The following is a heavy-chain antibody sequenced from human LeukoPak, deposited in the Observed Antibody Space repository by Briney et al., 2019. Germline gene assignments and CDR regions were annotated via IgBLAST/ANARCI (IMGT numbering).Heavy chain of an antibody. CDR3: ARGSYGSGTPPAFDI. D-gene: IGHD3-10*01. V-gene: IGHV4-34*01. J-gene: IGHJ3*02. CDR2: INHSGST. Sequence: QTSETLSLTCAVYGGSFSGYYWSWIRQPPGKGLEWIGEINHSGSTNYNPSLKSRVTISVDTSKNQFSLKLSSVTAADTAVYYCARGSYGSGTPPAFDIWGQGTMVTASS. CDR1: GGSFSGYY.